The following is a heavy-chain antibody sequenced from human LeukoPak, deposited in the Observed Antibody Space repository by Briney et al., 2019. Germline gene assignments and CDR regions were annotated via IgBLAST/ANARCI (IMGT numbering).Heavy chain of an antibody. CDR3: ASAVAGTFGPSFYMDV. CDR2: ISSSGST. J-gene: IGHJ6*03. CDR1: GDSISSGDYY. Sequence: SQTLSLTCTVSGDSISSGDYYWSWIRQPAGKGLEWIGRISSSGSTNYNPSLKSRVTISVDTSKNQFSLKLSSVTAADTAVYYCASAVAGTFGPSFYMDVWGKGTTVTISS. V-gene: IGHV4-61*02. D-gene: IGHD6-19*01.